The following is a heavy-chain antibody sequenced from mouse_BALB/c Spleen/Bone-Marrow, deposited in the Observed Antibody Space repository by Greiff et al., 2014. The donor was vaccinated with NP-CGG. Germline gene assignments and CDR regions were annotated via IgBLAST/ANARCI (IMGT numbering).Heavy chain of an antibody. Sequence: EVKVEESGGGLVQPGGSLRLSCATSGFTFTDYYMSWVRQPPGKALEWLGFIRNKANGYTTEYSASVKGRFTISRDNSLSILYLQMNPLRAEDSATYYCARDEGLLRFAYGGQGTPVTVSA. J-gene: IGHJ3*01. CDR3: ARDEGLLRFAY. CDR2: IRNKANGYTT. V-gene: IGHV7-3*02. D-gene: IGHD2-3*01. CDR1: GFTFTDYY.